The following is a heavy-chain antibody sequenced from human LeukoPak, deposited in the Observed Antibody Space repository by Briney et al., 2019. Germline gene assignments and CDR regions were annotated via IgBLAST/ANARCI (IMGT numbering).Heavy chain of an antibody. J-gene: IGHJ3*02. V-gene: IGHV5-51*01. CDR3: ARLYGYCSGGSCNGAFDI. CDR2: IYPGDSDT. CDR1: GYSFTSYW. Sequence: GESLKISCKGSGYSFTSYWIGWVRQMPGKGLEWMGIIYPGDSDTRYSPSFQGQVTISADKSISTAYLQWSSLKASDTAMCYCARLYGYCSGGSCNGAFDIWGQGTMVTVSS. D-gene: IGHD2-15*01.